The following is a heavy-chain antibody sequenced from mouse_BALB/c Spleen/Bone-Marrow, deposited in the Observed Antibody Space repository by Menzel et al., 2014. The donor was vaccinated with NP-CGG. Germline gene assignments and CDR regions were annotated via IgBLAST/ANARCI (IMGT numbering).Heavy chain of an antibody. CDR3: APYYYGRWFAN. D-gene: IGHD1-1*01. CDR2: IDPANGNI. J-gene: IGHJ3*01. Sequence: EVKLMESGAELVKPGASDELSCTASGFNIKDTYMHWVKQRPEQGLEWIGRIDPANGNIKYDPKFQGKATITADTSSNTAYLQLSSLTSEDTAVYYCAPYYYGRWFANWGQGTLVTVSA. CDR1: GFNIKDTY. V-gene: IGHV14-3*02.